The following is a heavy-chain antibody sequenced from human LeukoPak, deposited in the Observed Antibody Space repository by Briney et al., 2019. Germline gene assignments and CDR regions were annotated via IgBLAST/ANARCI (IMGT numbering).Heavy chain of an antibody. V-gene: IGHV1-18*01. CDR2: ISAYNGNT. J-gene: IGHJ4*02. Sequence: ASVKVSCKASGYTFTSYGISWVRQAPGQGLEWMGWISAYNGNTNYAQKLQGRVTMTTDTSTSTAYMELRSLRSDDTAVYYCARTSTQYYDILPGNNFDYWGQGTLVTVSS. CDR3: ARTSTQYYDILPGNNFDY. CDR1: GYTFTSYG. D-gene: IGHD3-9*01.